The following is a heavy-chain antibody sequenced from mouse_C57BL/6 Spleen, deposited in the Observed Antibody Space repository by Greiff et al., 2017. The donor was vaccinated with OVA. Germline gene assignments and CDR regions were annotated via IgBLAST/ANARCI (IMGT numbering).Heavy chain of an antibody. Sequence: EVQLQQSGPELVKPGASVKIPCKASGYTFTDYNMDWVKQSHGKSLEWIGDINPNHGGTIYNQKFKGKATLTVDKSSSTAYMELRSLTSEDTAVYYCARSGGRDYFDYWGQGTTLTVSS. D-gene: IGHD3-3*01. CDR2: INPNHGGT. CDR1: GYTFTDYN. V-gene: IGHV1-18*01. CDR3: ARSGGRDYFDY. J-gene: IGHJ2*01.